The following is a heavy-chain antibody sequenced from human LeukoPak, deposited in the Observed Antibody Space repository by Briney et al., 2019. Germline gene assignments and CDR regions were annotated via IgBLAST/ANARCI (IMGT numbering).Heavy chain of an antibody. Sequence: SVKVSCKASGGTFSSYDISWVRQAPGQGLEWMGRIIPIFGTANSAQKFQGRVTITTDESTSTAYMELSSLRSEDTAVYYCARDIVGATNYWGQGTLVTISS. CDR2: IIPIFGTA. V-gene: IGHV1-69*05. J-gene: IGHJ4*02. CDR1: GGTFSSYD. CDR3: ARDIVGATNY. D-gene: IGHD1-26*01.